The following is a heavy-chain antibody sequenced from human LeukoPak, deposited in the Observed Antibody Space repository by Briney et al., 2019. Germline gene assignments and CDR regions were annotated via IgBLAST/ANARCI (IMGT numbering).Heavy chain of an antibody. D-gene: IGHD6-13*01. CDR1: GSTFEDYA. V-gene: IGHV3-9*01. Sequence: SLRLSCAASGSTFEDYAMHWVRQAPGKGLEWVSGISWNSGSIGYADSVKGRFTISRDNAKNSLYLQMNSLRAEDTALYYCAKDIASSSRRSSYGMDVWGQGTTVTVSS. CDR3: AKDIASSSRRSSYGMDV. J-gene: IGHJ6*02. CDR2: ISWNSGSI.